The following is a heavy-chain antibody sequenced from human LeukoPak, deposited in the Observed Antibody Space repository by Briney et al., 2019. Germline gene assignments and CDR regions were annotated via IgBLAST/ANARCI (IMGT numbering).Heavy chain of an antibody. CDR1: GYTFTSYY. Sequence: ASVKVSCKASGYTFTSYYMHWVRQAPGQGLEWMGIVNPSGGSTSYAQKFQGRVTMTRDTSTSTVYMELSSLRSEDTAVYYCARVESLSSGWYEVIDYWGQGTLVTVSS. CDR3: ARVESLSSGWYEVIDY. J-gene: IGHJ4*02. D-gene: IGHD6-19*01. V-gene: IGHV1-46*01. CDR2: VNPSGGST.